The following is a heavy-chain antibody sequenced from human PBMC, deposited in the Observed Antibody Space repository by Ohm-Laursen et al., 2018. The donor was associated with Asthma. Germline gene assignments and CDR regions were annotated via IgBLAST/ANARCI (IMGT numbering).Heavy chain of an antibody. CDR1: GFTFSSYG. D-gene: IGHD4-17*01. J-gene: IGHJ4*02. Sequence: SLRLSCAASGFTFSSYGMHWVRQAPGKGLEWVAVISYDGSNKYYADSVKGRFTISRDNSKNTLYLQMNSLRAEDTAVYYCASNSYGDYPPSGYWGQGTLVTVSS. CDR3: ASNSYGDYPPSGY. V-gene: IGHV3-30*19. CDR2: ISYDGSNK.